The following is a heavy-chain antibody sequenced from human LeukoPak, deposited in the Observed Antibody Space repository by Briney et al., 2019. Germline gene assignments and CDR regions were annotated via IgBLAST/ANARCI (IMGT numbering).Heavy chain of an antibody. CDR3: ARVGYYDSSGYLDY. D-gene: IGHD3-22*01. V-gene: IGHV4-59*01. Sequence: SETLSLTCTVSGGSMSFYYWNWIRQSPGKGLGWIGYIYYTGSTKYNPSLQSRVTISVDKSENQFSLNLYSVTAADTAVYYCARVGYYDSSGYLDYWGQGTQVTVSS. CDR1: GGSMSFYY. CDR2: IYYTGST. J-gene: IGHJ4*02.